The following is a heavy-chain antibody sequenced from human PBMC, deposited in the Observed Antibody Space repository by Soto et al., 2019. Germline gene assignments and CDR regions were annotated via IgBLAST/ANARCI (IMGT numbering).Heavy chain of an antibody. V-gene: IGHV3-30-3*01. CDR1: GFTFSTYA. D-gene: IGHD3-16*02. J-gene: IGHJ6*02. Sequence: QVHLVESGGGVVQPGRSLRLSCEASGFTFSTYAMHWVRQAPGKGLEWVAVSSYDEGKKYYADSVKGRFTISRDNSKNTLYRQMINLRAEDTVVYYCARVNRLYYYTLDVWGQGTTVTVSS. CDR2: SSYDEGKK. CDR3: ARVNRLYYYTLDV.